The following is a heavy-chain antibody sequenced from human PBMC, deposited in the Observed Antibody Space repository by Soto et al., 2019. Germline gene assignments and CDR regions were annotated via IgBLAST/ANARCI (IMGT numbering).Heavy chain of an antibody. J-gene: IGHJ6*02. CDR2: ISYDGSNK. CDR1: GFTFSSYA. V-gene: IGHV3-30-3*01. Sequence: PGGSLRLSCAASGFTFSSYAMHWVRQAPGKGLEWVAVISYDGSNKYYADSVKGRFTISRDNSKNTLYLQMNSLRAEDTAVYYCARGQQYCSSTSCYTGPSYYYYGMDVWGQGTTVTVSS. CDR3: ARGQQYCSSTSCYTGPSYYYYGMDV. D-gene: IGHD2-2*02.